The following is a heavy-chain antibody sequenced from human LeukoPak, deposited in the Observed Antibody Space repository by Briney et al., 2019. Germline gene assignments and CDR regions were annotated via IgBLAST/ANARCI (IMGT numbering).Heavy chain of an antibody. CDR1: GGSISSGDYY. Sequence: SQTLSLTCTVSGGSISSGDYYWSWIRQHPGKGLEWIGYIYYSESTHYNPSLKSRITISVDTSKNQFSLKLSSVTAADTALYYCTRVDSGSYPIDYWGQGTLVTVSS. D-gene: IGHD1-26*01. CDR3: TRVDSGSYPIDY. V-gene: IGHV4-31*03. CDR2: IYYSEST. J-gene: IGHJ4*02.